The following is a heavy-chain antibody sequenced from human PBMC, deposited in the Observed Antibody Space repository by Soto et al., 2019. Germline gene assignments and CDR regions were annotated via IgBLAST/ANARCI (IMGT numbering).Heavy chain of an antibody. CDR2: INAGNGNT. D-gene: IGHD4-17*01. CDR3: ATWVDYGDFEGFDF. CDR1: GYTFTNYA. Sequence: ASVKVSCKASGYTFTNYAIHWVRQAPGQRLEWMGWINAGNGNTKYSQKFQGRVTITRDTSATTAYMELSSLTSEDTAVYYCATWVDYGDFEGFDFWGQGTLVTAPQ. V-gene: IGHV1-3*01. J-gene: IGHJ4*02.